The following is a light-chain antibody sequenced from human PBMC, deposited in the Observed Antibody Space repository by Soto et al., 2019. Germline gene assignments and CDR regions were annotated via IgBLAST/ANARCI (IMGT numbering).Light chain of an antibody. Sequence: EIVLTQSPGTLSLSPGERATLSCRASQSVSSSYLAWYQQKPGQAPRLLIYGASSRATGIPDRFSGSGPGTDFTLTISRLEPEDFAVYYCQHYGSSFTFGPGTKVDIK. CDR3: QHYGSSFT. CDR2: GAS. J-gene: IGKJ3*01. V-gene: IGKV3-20*01. CDR1: QSVSSSY.